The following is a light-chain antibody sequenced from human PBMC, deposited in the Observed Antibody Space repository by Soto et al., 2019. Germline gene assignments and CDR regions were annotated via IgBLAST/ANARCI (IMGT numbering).Light chain of an antibody. CDR3: QQYNNWPPWT. CDR2: GVS. Sequence: IEMTQSPATLSASPGDRATLSCRASQPVNNNLAWYQQKPGQAPRLLIYGVSTRATGISARFSGGGSVTEFTLTISSLQSEDFAVYYCQQYNNWPPWTFGQGTKVDIK. J-gene: IGKJ1*01. V-gene: IGKV3-15*01. CDR1: QPVNNN.